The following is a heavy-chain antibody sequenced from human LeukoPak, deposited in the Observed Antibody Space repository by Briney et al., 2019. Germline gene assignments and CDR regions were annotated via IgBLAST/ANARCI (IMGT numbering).Heavy chain of an antibody. D-gene: IGHD6-6*01. CDR1: GGTFSSYA. V-gene: IGHV1-69*05. Sequence: SVKVSCRASGGTFSSYAISWVRQAPGQGLEWMGGIIPIFGTANYAQKFQGRVTITTDESTSTAYMELSSLRSEDTAVYYCARVGPEIAARPYWFDPWGQGTLVTVSS. CDR2: IIPIFGTA. CDR3: ARVGPEIAARPYWFDP. J-gene: IGHJ5*02.